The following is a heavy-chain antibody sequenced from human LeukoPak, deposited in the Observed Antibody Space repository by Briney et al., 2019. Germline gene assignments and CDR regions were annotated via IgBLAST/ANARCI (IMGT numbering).Heavy chain of an antibody. CDR3: ARSYSSGKNWFDP. V-gene: IGHV1-8*01. CDR1: GYTFTSYD. Sequence: ASVKVSCKASGYTFTSYDINWVRQATGQGLEWMGWMNPNSGNTGYAQKFQGRVTMTRNTSISTAYMELGSLRSEDTAVYYCARSYSSGKNWFDPWGQGTLVTVSS. D-gene: IGHD6-19*01. CDR2: MNPNSGNT. J-gene: IGHJ5*02.